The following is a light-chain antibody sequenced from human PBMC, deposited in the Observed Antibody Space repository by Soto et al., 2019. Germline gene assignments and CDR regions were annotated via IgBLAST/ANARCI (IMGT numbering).Light chain of an antibody. Sequence: SVLTQPASVSGSPGQSITISCTGTSSDVGGYNYVSWYQQHPGNAPKLMIYEVSNRPSGVSNRFSGSKSGNTASLTISGLQCEDEADSYCSSYTSSSTLVFGTGTKVTVL. CDR2: EVS. CDR3: SSYTSSSTLV. CDR1: SSDVGGYNY. V-gene: IGLV2-14*01. J-gene: IGLJ1*01.